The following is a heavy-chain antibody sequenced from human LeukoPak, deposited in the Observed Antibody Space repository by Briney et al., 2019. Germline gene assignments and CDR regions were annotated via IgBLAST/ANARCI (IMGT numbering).Heavy chain of an antibody. CDR3: AKDQDSSGWYDLGY. V-gene: IGHV3-30*02. CDR1: GFTFSSYG. Sequence: GGSLRLSCAASGFTFSSYGMHWVRQAPGKGLEWVAFIRYDGSNKYYADSVKGRFTISRDNSKNTLYLQMNSLRAENTTVYYCAKDQDSSGWYDLGYWGQGTLVTVSS. CDR2: IRYDGSNK. J-gene: IGHJ4*02. D-gene: IGHD6-19*01.